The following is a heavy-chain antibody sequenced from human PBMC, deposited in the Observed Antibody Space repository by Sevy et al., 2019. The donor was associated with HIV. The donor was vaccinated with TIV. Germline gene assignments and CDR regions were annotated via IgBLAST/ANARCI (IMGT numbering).Heavy chain of an antibody. V-gene: IGHV3-23*01. D-gene: IGHD3-10*01. Sequence: GGSLRLSCAASGFTFSSFAISWVRQAPGKGLEWVSDISGSGGGKKYADSVKGRFTFSRDNAQNTVFLQMNNLRGEDTGLYYCAKEFYRGSYLEDWGQGTLVTVSS. J-gene: IGHJ4*02. CDR3: AKEFYRGSYLED. CDR2: ISGSGGGK. CDR1: GFTFSSFA.